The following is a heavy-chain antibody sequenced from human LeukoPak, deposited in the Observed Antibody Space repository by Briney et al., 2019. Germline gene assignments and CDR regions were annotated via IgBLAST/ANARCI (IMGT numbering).Heavy chain of an antibody. CDR2: ITYDGSSK. Sequence: GRSLRLSCAASGFSFSSYAMHWVRQAPGKWLEWVAIITYDGSSKYYADSVEGRFTISRDQSKNTLYLQMNSLRPEDTAIYYCAREKRSGYFPGYWGQGTLVTVS. CDR3: AREKRSGYFPGY. D-gene: IGHD3-3*01. J-gene: IGHJ4*02. CDR1: GFSFSSYA. V-gene: IGHV3-30-3*01.